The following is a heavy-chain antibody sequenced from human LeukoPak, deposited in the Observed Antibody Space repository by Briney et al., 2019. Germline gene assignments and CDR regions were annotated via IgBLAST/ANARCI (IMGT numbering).Heavy chain of an antibody. Sequence: GGSLRLSCAASGFTFSSYAMHWVRQAPGKGLEWVAVISYDGSNKYYADSVKGRFTISRDNSKNTLYLQMNSLRAEDTAVYYCARGTRYSSSSGGYNWFDPWGQGTLVTVST. CDR2: ISYDGSNK. J-gene: IGHJ5*02. CDR1: GFTFSSYA. V-gene: IGHV3-30-3*01. D-gene: IGHD6-6*01. CDR3: ARGTRYSSSSGGYNWFDP.